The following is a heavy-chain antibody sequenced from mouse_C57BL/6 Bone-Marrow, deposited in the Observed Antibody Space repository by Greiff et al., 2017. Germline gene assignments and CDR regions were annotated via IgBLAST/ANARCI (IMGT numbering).Heavy chain of an antibody. Sequence: VQLKQSGAELVRPGASVKLSCTASGFNIKDDYIHWVKQRPEQGLEWIGWIDPEIGDTEYAAKFQGKATITSDTSSNPAYLQLSSLTSEDTAVYYCSSFYGNYFDFWGQGTPLTVAS. V-gene: IGHV14-4*01. CDR1: GFNIKDDY. CDR3: SSFYGNYFDF. J-gene: IGHJ2*01. CDR2: IDPEIGDT. D-gene: IGHD2-1*01.